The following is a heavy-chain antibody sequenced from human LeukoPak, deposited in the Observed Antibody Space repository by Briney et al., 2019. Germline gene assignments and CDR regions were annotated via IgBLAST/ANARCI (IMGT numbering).Heavy chain of an antibody. CDR1: GGTFSSYA. J-gene: IGHJ4*02. V-gene: IGHV1-69*04. Sequence: ASVKVSCKASGGTFSSYAISWVRQAPGQGLEWMGRIIPILGIANYAQKFQGRVTITADKSTSTAYMELSSLRSEDTAVYYCARAGIAVAGTFGYWGQGTLVTVSS. CDR2: IIPILGIA. CDR3: ARAGIAVAGTFGY. D-gene: IGHD6-19*01.